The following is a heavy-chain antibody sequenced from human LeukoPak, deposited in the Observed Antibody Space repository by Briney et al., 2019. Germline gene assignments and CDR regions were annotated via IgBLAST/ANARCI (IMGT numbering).Heavy chain of an antibody. CDR3: ANGRAGDAFDI. CDR2: ISGDGGST. J-gene: IGHJ3*02. Sequence: GGSLRLSCAASGFTFDDYAMHWVRQAPGKGLEWVSLISGDGGSTYYADSVKGRFTISRDNSKNTLYLQMNSLRAEDTAVYYCANGRAGDAFDIWGQGTMVTVSS. D-gene: IGHD6-19*01. CDR1: GFTFDDYA. V-gene: IGHV3-43*02.